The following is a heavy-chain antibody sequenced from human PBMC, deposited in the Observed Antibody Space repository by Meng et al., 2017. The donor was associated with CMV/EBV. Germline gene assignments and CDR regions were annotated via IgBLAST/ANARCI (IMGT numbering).Heavy chain of an antibody. CDR2: IIPIFGTA. J-gene: IGHJ4*02. CDR3: ARGVIEMATRVGLRY. V-gene: IGHV1-69*12. Sequence: QVPVVQPGAEVKKPGSSGKVPCQASGGTFSSYAISWVRQAPGQGLEWMGGIIPIFGTANYAQKFQGRVTITADESTSTAYMELSSLRSEDTAVYYCARGVIEMATRVGLRYWGQGTLVTVSS. D-gene: IGHD5-24*01. CDR1: GGTFSSYA.